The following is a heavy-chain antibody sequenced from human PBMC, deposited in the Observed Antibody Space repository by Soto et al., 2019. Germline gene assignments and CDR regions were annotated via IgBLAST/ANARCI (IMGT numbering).Heavy chain of an antibody. Sequence: SETLSLTCTVSAASFSKYYWTWIRQSPGKGLEWIGYIYFNGNTNYNPSLKRRVTMSIDTSKKQFSLNLSSVTAADTAVYYCASVTFGGIVLANWGQGALVTLSS. CDR3: ASVTFGGIVLAN. CDR1: AASFSKYY. CDR2: IYFNGNT. V-gene: IGHV4-59*01. J-gene: IGHJ4*02. D-gene: IGHD3-16*01.